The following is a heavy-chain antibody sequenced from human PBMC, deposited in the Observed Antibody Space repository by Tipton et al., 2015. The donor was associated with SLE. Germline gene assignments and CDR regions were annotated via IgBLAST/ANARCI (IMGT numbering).Heavy chain of an antibody. Sequence: GSLRLSCAASGFTFDDYAMHWVRQAPGKGLEWVSLITWDGDNTYYADSVQGRFTISRDNSKNSLYLQMNSLRPDDSAMYYCAKNRVTSTWFYFDSWGQGTLVTVSS. D-gene: IGHD6-13*01. CDR2: ITWDGDNT. CDR3: AKNRVTSTWFYFDS. J-gene: IGHJ4*02. V-gene: IGHV3-43D*04. CDR1: GFTFDDYA.